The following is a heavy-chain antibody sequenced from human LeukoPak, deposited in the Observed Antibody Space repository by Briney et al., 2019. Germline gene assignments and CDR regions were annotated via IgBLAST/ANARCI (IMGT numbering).Heavy chain of an antibody. V-gene: IGHV3-11*01. CDR3: AREISGERTYYFDY. Sequence: PGGSLRISCAASGFTFSDYYMSRIRQAPGKGLEWVSYISSSGSTIYYADSVKGRFTISRDNAKNSLYLQMNSLRAEDTAVYYCAREISGERTYYFDYWGQGTLVTVSS. CDR2: ISSSGSTI. D-gene: IGHD1-26*01. J-gene: IGHJ4*02. CDR1: GFTFSDYY.